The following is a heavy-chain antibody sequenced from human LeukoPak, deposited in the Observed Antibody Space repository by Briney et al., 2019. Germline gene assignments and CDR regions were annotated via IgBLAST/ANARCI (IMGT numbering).Heavy chain of an antibody. CDR3: ARGGRGTYYYFDL. Sequence: ASVRVSCKASTYTFTRYGISWVRQAPGQGLEWMGWISGYNGNTNYAQKFLGRVSMTADTATSTAYMELRSLTSDDTAMYYCARGGRGTYYYFDLWGQGTLVTVSS. CDR2: ISGYNGNT. J-gene: IGHJ4*02. D-gene: IGHD2-21*01. CDR1: TYTFTRYG. V-gene: IGHV1-18*01.